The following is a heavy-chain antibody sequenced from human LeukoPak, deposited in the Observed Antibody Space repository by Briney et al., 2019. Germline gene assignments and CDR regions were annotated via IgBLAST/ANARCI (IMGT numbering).Heavy chain of an antibody. V-gene: IGHV3-11*04. Sequence: GGSLRLSCAAPGFTFSDYYMSWIRQAPGKGLEWGSYISSSGSTIYYADSVRGRFTISRDNAKNSLYLQMNSLRAKDTAVYYCARDRGPRESYYYYYYMDVWGKGTTVTVSS. CDR2: ISSSGSTI. J-gene: IGHJ6*03. CDR3: ARDRGPRESYYYYYYMDV. CDR1: GFTFSDYY.